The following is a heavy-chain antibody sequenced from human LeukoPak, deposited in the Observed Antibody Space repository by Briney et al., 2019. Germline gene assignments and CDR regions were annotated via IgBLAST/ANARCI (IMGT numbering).Heavy chain of an antibody. V-gene: IGHV3-9*01. D-gene: IGHD1-1*01. CDR3: AKPRLEAGSLDY. Sequence: PGGSLRLSCAASGFTFDDYAMHWVRQAPGKGLEWVSGISWNSGSIGYADFVKGRFTISRDNAKNSLYLQMNSLRAEDTALYYCAKPRLEAGSLDYWGQGTLVTVSS. CDR2: ISWNSGSI. J-gene: IGHJ4*02. CDR1: GFTFDDYA.